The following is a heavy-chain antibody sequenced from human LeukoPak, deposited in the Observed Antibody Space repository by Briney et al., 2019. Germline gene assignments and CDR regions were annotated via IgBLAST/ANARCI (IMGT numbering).Heavy chain of an antibody. Sequence: QPGGSLRLSCAASGITFSRYAMSWVRQAPGKGLEWVSGISASGATYDADSVKGRFTISRDNSKNTLYLQMHSLRAEDTAVYYCAREAPGSAFDIWGQGTMVTVSS. CDR3: AREAPGSAFDI. CDR2: ISASGAT. CDR1: GITFSRYA. J-gene: IGHJ3*02. V-gene: IGHV3-23*01.